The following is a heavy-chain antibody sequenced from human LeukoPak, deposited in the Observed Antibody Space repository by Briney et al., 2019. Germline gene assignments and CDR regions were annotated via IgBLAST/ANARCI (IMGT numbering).Heavy chain of an antibody. CDR2: IKQDGSEK. D-gene: IGHD4-11*01. CDR1: GFTFSSYW. CDR3: AKAKSYYSNYDY. Sequence: GGSLRLSCAASGFTFSSYWMSWVRQAPGKGLEWVANIKQDGSEKYYVDSVKGRFTISRDNSKNTLYLQMNSLRAEDTAVYYCAKAKSYYSNYDYWGQGTLVTVSS. J-gene: IGHJ4*02. V-gene: IGHV3-7*03.